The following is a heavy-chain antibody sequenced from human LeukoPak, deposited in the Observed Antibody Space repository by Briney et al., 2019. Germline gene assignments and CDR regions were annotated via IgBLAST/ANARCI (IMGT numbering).Heavy chain of an antibody. J-gene: IGHJ4*02. CDR1: GFTFSSYS. V-gene: IGHV3-48*01. CDR2: ISSSSTI. CDR3: ARRAVGAHIDY. Sequence: PGXSLRLSCAASGFTFSSYSMNWVRQAPGKGLEWVSYISSSSTIYYADSVKGRFTISRDNAKNSLYLQMNSLRAEDTAVYYCARRAVGAHIDYWGQGTLVTVSS. D-gene: IGHD1-26*01.